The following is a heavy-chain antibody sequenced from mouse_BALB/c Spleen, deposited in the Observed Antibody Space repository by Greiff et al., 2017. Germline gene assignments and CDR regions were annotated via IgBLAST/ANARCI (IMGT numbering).Heavy chain of an antibody. D-gene: IGHD1-1*01. CDR3: ARHKGSLYGSFDY. V-gene: IGHV5-6-2*01. Sequence: EVKLMESGGGLVKLGGSLKLSCAASGFTFSSYYMSWVRQTPEKRLELVAAINSNGGSTYYPDTVKGRFTISRDNAKNTLYLQMSSLKSEDTALYYCARHKGSLYGSFDYWGQGTTLTVSS. CDR2: INSNGGST. J-gene: IGHJ2*01. CDR1: GFTFSSYY.